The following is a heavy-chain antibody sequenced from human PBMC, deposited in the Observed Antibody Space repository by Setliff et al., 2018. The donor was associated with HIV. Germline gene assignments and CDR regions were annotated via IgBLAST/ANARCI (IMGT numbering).Heavy chain of an antibody. J-gene: IGHJ6*03. D-gene: IGHD5-18*01. CDR1: GDSISGYY. Sequence: PSETLSLTCTVSGDSISGYYWSWIRQSPGKGLEWIGFIYETGSTYYNPSLKSRVSISIDTSKNQFSLKLSSVTAADTAVYFCARDGYTNGYGYYYFYMDVWGKGTMVTVSS. CDR3: ARDGYTNGYGYYYFYMDV. V-gene: IGHV4-59*12. CDR2: IYETGST.